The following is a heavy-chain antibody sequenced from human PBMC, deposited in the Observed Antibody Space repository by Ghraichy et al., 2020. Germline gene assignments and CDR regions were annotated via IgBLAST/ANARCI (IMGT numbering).Heavy chain of an antibody. V-gene: IGHV3-23*01. D-gene: IGHD3-10*01. CDR2: SNADGTT. CDR1: GFTFSSNA. Sequence: GGSLRLSCAASGFTFSSNAMSWVRQAPGKGPEWVSSSNADGTTKYADSVKGRFTISRDNSKNTLYLQMNSLRAEDTALYYCAKDLYYYASDYWGQGTLVRVSS. J-gene: IGHJ4*02. CDR3: AKDLYYYASDY.